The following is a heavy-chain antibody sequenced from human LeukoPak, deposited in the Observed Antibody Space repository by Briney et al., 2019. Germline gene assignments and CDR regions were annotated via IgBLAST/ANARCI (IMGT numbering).Heavy chain of an antibody. CDR2: ISGSGGST. V-gene: IGHV3-23*01. D-gene: IGHD3-9*01. CDR1: GFTFSSYA. Sequence: QPGGSLRLSCAASGFTFSSYAMSWVRQAPGKGLEWVSAISGSGGSTYYADSVKGRFTISRDNSKNTLYLQMNSLRVEDTAVYYCALIVNDILTGPIWFDYWGQGTLVTVSS. CDR3: ALIVNDILTGPIWFDY. J-gene: IGHJ4*02.